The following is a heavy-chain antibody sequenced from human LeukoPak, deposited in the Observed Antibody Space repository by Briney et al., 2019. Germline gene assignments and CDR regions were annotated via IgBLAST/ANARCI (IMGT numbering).Heavy chain of an antibody. J-gene: IGHJ4*02. Sequence: GGSLRLSCAASGFTFSSYGMHWVRQAPGKGLEWVAFIWYDGSNKYYADSVRGRFTISRDNSKNTLYLLMNSLRPEDSAVYYCERDRTRDCSGGSCYRHYFDYWGQGTLVSVSS. V-gene: IGHV3-33*01. CDR3: ERDRTRDCSGGSCYRHYFDY. CDR1: GFTFSSYG. CDR2: IWYDGSNK. D-gene: IGHD2-15*01.